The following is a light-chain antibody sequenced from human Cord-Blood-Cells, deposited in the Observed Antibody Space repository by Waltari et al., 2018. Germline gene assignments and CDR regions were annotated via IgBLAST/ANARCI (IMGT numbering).Light chain of an antibody. CDR2: DVS. Sequence: QSALTQPRSVSGSPGQSVTISCTGTSSEVGGYNSVPWYQQHPGKAPKLMIYDVSKRPSGVPDRFSGSKSGNTASLTISGLQAEDEADYYCCSYAGSYTVVFGGGTKLTVL. CDR1: SSEVGGYNS. J-gene: IGLJ2*01. CDR3: CSYAGSYTVV. V-gene: IGLV2-11*01.